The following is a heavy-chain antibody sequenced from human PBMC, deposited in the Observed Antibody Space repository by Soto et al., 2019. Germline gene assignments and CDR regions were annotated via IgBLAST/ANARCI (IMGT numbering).Heavy chain of an antibody. J-gene: IGHJ6*02. D-gene: IGHD2-2*01. V-gene: IGHV1-69*13. Sequence: SVKGSCKASGGTFSSYAISWVRQAPGQGLEWMGGIIPIFGTANYAQKFQGRVTITADESTSTAYMELSSLRSEDTAVYYCAREDIVVVPAAGNHYYYYGMDVWGQGTTVTVSS. CDR1: GGTFSSYA. CDR3: AREDIVVVPAAGNHYYYYGMDV. CDR2: IIPIFGTA.